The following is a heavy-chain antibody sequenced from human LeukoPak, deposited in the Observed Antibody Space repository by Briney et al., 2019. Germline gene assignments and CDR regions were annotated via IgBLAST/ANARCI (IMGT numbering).Heavy chain of an antibody. CDR1: GGSISSHY. Sequence: PSETLSLTCTVSGGSISSHYWSWIRQPPGKGLEWIGNIYYSGSTNYNPSLKSRVTISIDTSKNQFSLKLSSVTTADTAVYYCAREASSGWSNWLDTWGQGTLVTVSS. D-gene: IGHD6-19*01. CDR3: AREASSGWSNWLDT. CDR2: IYYSGST. V-gene: IGHV4-59*11. J-gene: IGHJ5*02.